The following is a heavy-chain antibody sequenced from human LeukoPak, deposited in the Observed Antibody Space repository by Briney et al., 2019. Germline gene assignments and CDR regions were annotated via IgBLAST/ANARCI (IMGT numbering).Heavy chain of an antibody. D-gene: IGHD5-12*01. CDR2: INHSGRT. CDR1: GGSFSGYY. CDR3: ARVAPQDIVATTGEKEHREFDY. J-gene: IGHJ4*02. Sequence: SETLSLTCAVYGGSFSGYYWSWIRQPPGKGLEWIGEINHSGRTNYNPSLKSRVTISVDTSKKQFSLKLSSVTAADTAVYYCARVAPQDIVATTGEKEHREFDYWGQGTLVTVSS. V-gene: IGHV4-34*01.